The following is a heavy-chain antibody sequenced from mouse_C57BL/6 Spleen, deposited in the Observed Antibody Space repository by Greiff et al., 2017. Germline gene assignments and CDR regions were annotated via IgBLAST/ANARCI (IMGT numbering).Heavy chain of an antibody. CDR3: ARRDSSGYFFAY. Sequence: QVQLQQSGAELVRPGASVTLSCKASGYTFTDYEMHWVKQTPVHGLEWIGAIDPETGGTAYNQKFKGKAILTADKSSSTAYMQLSSLTSEDSAVYYCARRDSSGYFFAYWGQGTLVTVSA. CDR2: IDPETGGT. V-gene: IGHV1-15*01. D-gene: IGHD3-2*02. CDR1: GYTFTDYE. J-gene: IGHJ3*01.